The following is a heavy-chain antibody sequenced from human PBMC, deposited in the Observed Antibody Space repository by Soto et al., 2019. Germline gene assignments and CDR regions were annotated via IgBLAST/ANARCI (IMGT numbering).Heavy chain of an antibody. CDR2: IKSKTDGGTT. J-gene: IGHJ6*02. CDR3: TTDPGSSGYDLYYYYGMDV. V-gene: IGHV3-15*01. Sequence: VGSLRLSCAASGFTFSNAWMSWVRQAPGKGLEWVGRIKSKTDGGTTDYAAPVKGRFTISRDDSKNTLYLQMNSLKTEDTAVYYCTTDPGSSGYDLYYYYGMDVWGQGTTVTVSS. D-gene: IGHD5-12*01. CDR1: GFTFSNAW.